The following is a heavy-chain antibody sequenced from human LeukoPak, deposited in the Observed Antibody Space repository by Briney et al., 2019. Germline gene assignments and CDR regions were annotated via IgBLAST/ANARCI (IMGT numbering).Heavy chain of an antibody. CDR1: GGSISSYY. D-gene: IGHD3-16*01. J-gene: IGHJ5*02. CDR2: IYYSGST. Sequence: SETLSLTCTVSGGSISSYYWSWIRQPPGKGLEWIGYIYYSGSTNYNPSLKSRVTISVDTSKNQCSRKLSSVTAADTAVYYCARDPSGEWDRFDPWGQGTLVTVSS. V-gene: IGHV4-59*12. CDR3: ARDPSGEWDRFDP.